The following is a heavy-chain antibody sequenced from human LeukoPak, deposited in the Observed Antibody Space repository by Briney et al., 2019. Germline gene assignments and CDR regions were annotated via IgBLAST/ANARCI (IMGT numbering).Heavy chain of an antibody. J-gene: IGHJ4*02. D-gene: IGHD3-22*01. CDR2: IYSGGST. CDR1: GFTVSSNY. CDR3: ARDARVYGSSGYYYSHFDY. V-gene: IGHV3-66*02. Sequence: PGGSLRLSCAASGFTVSSNYMSWVRQAPGKGLEWVSVIYSGGSTYYADSVKGRFTISRDNSKNTLYLQMNSLRAEDTAVYYCARDARVYGSSGYYYSHFDYWGQGTLVTVSS.